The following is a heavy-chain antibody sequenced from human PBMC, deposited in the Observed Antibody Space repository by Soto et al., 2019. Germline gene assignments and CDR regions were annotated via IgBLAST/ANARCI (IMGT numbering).Heavy chain of an antibody. CDR2: IIPIFGTA. J-gene: IGHJ5*02. CDR1: GGTFSSYA. Sequence: SVKVSCKASGGTFSSYAISWVRQAPGQGLEWMGGIIPIFGTANYAQKFQGRVTITADKSTSTAYMELSSLRSEDTAVYYCARAWGIQRWPTHYNWFDPWGQGTLVTVSS. CDR3: ARAWGIQRWPTHYNWFDP. D-gene: IGHD5-18*01. V-gene: IGHV1-69*06.